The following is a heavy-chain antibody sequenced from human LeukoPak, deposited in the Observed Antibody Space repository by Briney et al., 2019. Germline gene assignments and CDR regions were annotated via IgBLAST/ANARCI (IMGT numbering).Heavy chain of an antibody. CDR1: GYTFTSYY. CDR2: INPSGGST. J-gene: IGHJ4*02. V-gene: IGHV1-46*01. D-gene: IGHD3-16*01. CDR3: ARSELLRYFGGYFDY. Sequence: ASVKVSCKASGYTFTSYYMHWVRQAPGQGLEWMGIINPSGGSTSYAQKFQGRVTMTRDMSTSTAYMELSRLTSDDTAVYYCARSELLRYFGGYFDYWGQGTLVTVSS.